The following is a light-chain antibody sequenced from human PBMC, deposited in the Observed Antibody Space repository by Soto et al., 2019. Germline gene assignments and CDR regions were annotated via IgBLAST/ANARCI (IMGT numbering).Light chain of an antibody. CDR3: QQSYSSPPT. V-gene: IGKV1-39*01. CDR2: AAS. Sequence: IQMTQSPSSLSASVGDRVTITCRASQSISSYLNWYQQKPGKAPKLLIYAASSLQSGVPSRFSGSGSGTEFTLTISSLQPDDFATYYCQQSYSSPPTFGQGTKVDIK. CDR1: QSISSY. J-gene: IGKJ1*01.